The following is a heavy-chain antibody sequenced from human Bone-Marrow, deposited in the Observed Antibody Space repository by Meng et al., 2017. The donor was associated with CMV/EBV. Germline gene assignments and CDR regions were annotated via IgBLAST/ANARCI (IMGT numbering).Heavy chain of an antibody. CDR2: IYYSGST. CDR1: GGSISSYY. J-gene: IGHJ4*02. D-gene: IGHD6-6*01. Sequence: GPLRLSCTVSGGSISSYYWNWIRQPPGKGLEWIGYIYYSGSTNYSPSLKSRVTISVDTSKNQFSLKLSSVTAADTAMYYCARSLEYSSSLLAYWGQGTLVTVSS. CDR3: ARSLEYSSSLLAY. V-gene: IGHV4-59*01.